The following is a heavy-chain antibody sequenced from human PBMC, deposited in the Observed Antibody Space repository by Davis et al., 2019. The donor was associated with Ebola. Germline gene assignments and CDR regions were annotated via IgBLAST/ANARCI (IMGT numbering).Heavy chain of an antibody. CDR3: ARECSSIGTVWFDP. V-gene: IGHV1-18*01. Sequence: AASVKVSCKASGYTFTSYGISWVRQAPGQGLEWMGWISAYNGNTNYAQKLQGRVTMTTDTSTSTAYMELRSLRSDDTAVYYCARECSSIGTVWFDPWGQGTLVTVSS. J-gene: IGHJ5*02. CDR1: GYTFTSYG. CDR2: ISAYNGNT. D-gene: IGHD2-2*01.